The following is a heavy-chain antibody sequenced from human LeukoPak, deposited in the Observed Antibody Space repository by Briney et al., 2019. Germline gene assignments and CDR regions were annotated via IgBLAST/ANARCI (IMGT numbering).Heavy chain of an antibody. CDR2: IKQDGSEK. J-gene: IGHJ6*03. Sequence: GGSLRLSCAASGFTFSSYWMSWVRQAPGKGLEWVANIKQDGSEKYYVDSVKGRFTISRDNAKNSLYLQMNSLRAEDTAVYYCAREEAYCGGDCYYYYYYYMDVWGQGTMVTVSS. CDR1: GFTFSSYW. V-gene: IGHV3-7*01. D-gene: IGHD2-21*02. CDR3: AREEAYCGGDCYYYYYYYMDV.